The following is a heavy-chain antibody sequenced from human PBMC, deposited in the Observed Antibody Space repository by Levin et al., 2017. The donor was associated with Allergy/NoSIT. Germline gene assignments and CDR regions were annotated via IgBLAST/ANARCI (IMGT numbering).Heavy chain of an antibody. CDR2: IYHSGST. CDR1: GGSISSGGYS. J-gene: IGHJ6*02. CDR3: ARGHCSGGSCYSDYYGMDV. V-gene: IGHV4-30-2*01. D-gene: IGHD2-15*01. Sequence: SETLSLTCAVSGGSISSGGYSWSWIRQPPGKGLEWIGYIYHSGSTYYNPSLKSRVTISVDRSKNQFSLKLSSVTAADTAVYYCARGHCSGGSCYSDYYGMDVWGQGTTVTVSS.